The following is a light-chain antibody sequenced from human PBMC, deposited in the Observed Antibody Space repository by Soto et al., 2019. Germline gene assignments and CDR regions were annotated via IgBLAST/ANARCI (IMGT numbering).Light chain of an antibody. CDR2: EVS. J-gene: IGLJ2*01. V-gene: IGLV2-14*01. CDR3: SSYTSSRTPR. Sequence: QSALTQPASVSGSPGQSITISCTGTSSDVGGYNYVSWYQQHPGKAPKLMLYEVSNRPSGVSNRFSGSKSGNTASLTISGLQAEDEADYYCSSYTSSRTPRFGGGTKVTVL. CDR1: SSDVGGYNY.